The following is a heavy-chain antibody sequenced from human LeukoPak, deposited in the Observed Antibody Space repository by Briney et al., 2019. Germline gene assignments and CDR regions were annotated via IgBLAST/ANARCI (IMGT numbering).Heavy chain of an antibody. D-gene: IGHD3-22*01. Sequence: GGSLRLSCAASGFTFSSYSTNWVRQAPGKGLEWVSSISSSSSYIYYADSVKGRFTISRDNAKNSLYLQMNSLRAEDTAVYYCARALYYDSSGYYYWGQGTLVTVSS. J-gene: IGHJ4*02. CDR1: GFTFSSYS. CDR2: ISSSSSYI. V-gene: IGHV3-21*01. CDR3: ARALYYDSSGYYY.